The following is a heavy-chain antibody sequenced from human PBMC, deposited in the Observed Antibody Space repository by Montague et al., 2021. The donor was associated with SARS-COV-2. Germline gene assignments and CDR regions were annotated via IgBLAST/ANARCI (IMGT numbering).Heavy chain of an antibody. CDR2: TYYRSKWYN. CDR1: FSLFSSNSAA. J-gene: IGHJ5*02. V-gene: IGHV6-1*01. CDR3: ARDDPYCTNGVCYTGNWFDP. D-gene: IGHD2-8*01. Sequence: FSLSFSLFSSNSAAWNWIRQSPSRGLEWLGRTYYRSKWYNDYAVSVKSRITINPDTSKNQFSLQLNSVTPEDTAVYYCARDDPYCTNGVCYTGNWFDPWGQGTLATVSS.